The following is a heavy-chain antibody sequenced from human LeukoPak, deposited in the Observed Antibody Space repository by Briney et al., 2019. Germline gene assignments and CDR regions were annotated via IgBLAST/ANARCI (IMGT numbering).Heavy chain of an antibody. CDR3: ARPXEYYYDSSGYYSRAEYFQX. CDR2: INPNSGGT. J-gene: IGHJ1*01. V-gene: IGHV1-2*06. D-gene: IGHD3-22*01. Sequence: ASVKVSCKASGYTFTGYYMHWVRQAPGQGLEWMGRINPNSGGTNYAQKFQGRVTMTRDTSISTAYMELSRLRSDDTAVYYCARPXEYYYDSSGYYSRAEYFQXXGQGTLVTV. CDR1: GYTFTGYY.